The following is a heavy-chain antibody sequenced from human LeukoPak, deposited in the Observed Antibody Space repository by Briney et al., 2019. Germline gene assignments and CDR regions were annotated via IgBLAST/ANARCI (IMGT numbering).Heavy chain of an antibody. CDR1: GFTFNNYG. Sequence: GGSLRLSCAASGFTFNNYGMHWVRQAPGKGLEWVAFIRYDGNNKYYADSVKGRFTISRDNSENTLYLQMNSLRAEDTALYYCAKDDYDYVWGSYRFDYWGQGTLVTVSS. J-gene: IGHJ4*02. CDR3: AKDDYDYVWGSYRFDY. CDR2: IRYDGNNK. V-gene: IGHV3-30*02. D-gene: IGHD3-16*02.